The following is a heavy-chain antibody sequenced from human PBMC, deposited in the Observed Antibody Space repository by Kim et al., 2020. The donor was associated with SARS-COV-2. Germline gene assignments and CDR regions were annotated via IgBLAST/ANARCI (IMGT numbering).Heavy chain of an antibody. CDR2: IYYSGST. D-gene: IGHD3-22*01. CDR1: GGSISSYY. CDR3: ARGDNYYDSSGYYSDYGMDI. J-gene: IGHJ6*02. V-gene: IGHV4-59*01. Sequence: SETLSLTCTVSGGSISSYYWSWIRQPPGKGLEWIGYIYYSGSTNYNPSLKSRVTISVDTSKNQFSLKLSSVTAADTAVYYCARGDNYYDSSGYYSDYGMDIWGQGTTVTVSS.